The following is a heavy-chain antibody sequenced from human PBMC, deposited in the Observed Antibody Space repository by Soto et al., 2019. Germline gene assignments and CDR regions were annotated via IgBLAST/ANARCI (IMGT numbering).Heavy chain of an antibody. CDR3: ARGGYDTGYYYMDV. D-gene: IGHD5-12*01. CDR2: IYSGGST. J-gene: IGHJ6*03. CDR1: GFTVSSYY. Sequence: GGSLRLSCAASGFTVSSYYMSWVRQAPGKGLEWVSVIYSGGSTYYADSVKGRFTISRDNSKNTLYLQMNSLRAEDTAVYYCARGGYDTGYYYMDVWGKGTTVTVSS. V-gene: IGHV3-66*01.